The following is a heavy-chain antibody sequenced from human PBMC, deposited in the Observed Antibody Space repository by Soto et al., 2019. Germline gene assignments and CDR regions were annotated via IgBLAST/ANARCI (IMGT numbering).Heavy chain of an antibody. V-gene: IGHV3-30*18. CDR1: GFTFSSYG. D-gene: IGHD6-19*01. CDR3: AKGRKNSSGGSGGWFDP. J-gene: IGHJ5*02. Sequence: QVQLVESGGGVVQPGRSLRLSCAASGFTFSSYGLHWVRQAPGKGLEWMAVISYDGSNKYYADSVKGRFTISRDNTQNTLYLQMNSLSAEDTAVYYCAKGRKNSSGGSGGWFDPWGHGTLVTVSS. CDR2: ISYDGSNK.